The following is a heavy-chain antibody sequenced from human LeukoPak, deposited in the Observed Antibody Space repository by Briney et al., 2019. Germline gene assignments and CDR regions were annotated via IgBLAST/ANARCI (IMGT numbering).Heavy chain of an antibody. J-gene: IGHJ6*02. V-gene: IGHV3-66*01. D-gene: IGHD3-22*01. CDR3: AREGRYYDSSGSNYYYYYGMDV. CDR1: GFTVSSNY. Sequence: GGSLRLSCAASGFTVSSNYMSWVRQAPGKGLEWVSVIYSGGSTYYADSGKGRFTTSRDNSKNTLYLQMNSLRAEDTAVYYCAREGRYYDSSGSNYYYYYGMDVWGQGTTVTV. CDR2: IYSGGST.